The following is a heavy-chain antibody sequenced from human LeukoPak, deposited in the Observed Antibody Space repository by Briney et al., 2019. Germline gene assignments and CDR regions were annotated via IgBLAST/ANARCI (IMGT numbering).Heavy chain of an antibody. V-gene: IGHV3-72*01. Sequence: GGSLRLSCAASGFIFSAHYMDWVRQAPGKGLEWVGRIRNKADSYTTEYTASVKGRFTVSRDESENLLYLQMNSLKTEDTAVYHCTTARGGYNPMDVWGQGTTVTVSS. D-gene: IGHD5-24*01. J-gene: IGHJ6*02. CDR3: TTARGGYNPMDV. CDR2: IRNKADSYTT. CDR1: GFIFSAHY.